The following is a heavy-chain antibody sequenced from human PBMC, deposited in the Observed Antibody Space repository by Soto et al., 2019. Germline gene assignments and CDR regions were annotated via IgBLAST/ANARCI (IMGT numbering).Heavy chain of an antibody. J-gene: IGHJ5*02. CDR3: ARGLGPTWGVINWFDP. D-gene: IGHD3-10*01. CDR2: ISAYNGNT. Sequence: GASVKVSCKASGYAFTSYGISWVRQAPGQGLEWMGWISAYNGNTNYAQKLQGRVTMTTDTSTSTAYMELRSLRSDDTAVYYCARGLGPTWGVINWFDPWGQGTLVTVSS. CDR1: GYAFTSYG. V-gene: IGHV1-18*01.